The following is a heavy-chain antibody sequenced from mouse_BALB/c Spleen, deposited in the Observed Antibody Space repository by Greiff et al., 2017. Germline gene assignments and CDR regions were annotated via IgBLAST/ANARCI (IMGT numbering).Heavy chain of an antibody. J-gene: IGHJ3*01. Sequence: VMLVESGPGLVQPSQSLSITCTVSGFSLTSYGVHWVRQSPGKGLEWLGVIWAGGSTNYNSALMSRLSISKDNSKSQVFLKMNSLQTDDTAMYYCALTGTSFAYWGQGTLVTVSA. D-gene: IGHD4-1*01. CDR1: GFSLTSYG. V-gene: IGHV2-9*02. CDR2: IWAGGST. CDR3: ALTGTSFAY.